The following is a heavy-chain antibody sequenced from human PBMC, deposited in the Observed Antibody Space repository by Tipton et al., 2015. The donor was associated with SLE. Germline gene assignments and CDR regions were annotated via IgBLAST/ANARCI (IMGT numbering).Heavy chain of an antibody. CDR3: AGNFDY. Sequence: SLRLSCAASGFTFSSYGMHWVRQAPGKGLEWVAVIWYDGSNKYYADSVKGRFTISRDNAKNSLYLQMSSLRAEDTAVYYCAGNFDYWGQGTLVTVSP. J-gene: IGHJ4*02. V-gene: IGHV3-33*03. CDR1: GFTFSSYG. CDR2: IWYDGSNK.